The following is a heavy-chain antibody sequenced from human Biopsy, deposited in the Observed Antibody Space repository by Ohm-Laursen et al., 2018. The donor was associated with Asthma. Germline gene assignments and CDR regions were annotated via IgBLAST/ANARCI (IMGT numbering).Heavy chain of an antibody. CDR3: SRKAGPCISRTCYSLDF. J-gene: IGHJ4*02. D-gene: IGHD2-2*01. Sequence: SSVNVSCKSLGGTFNTYVIGWVRQAPGQGLEWMGGISSVFGTTTYPQKFQDRVTITADDSTSTVYMELSSLRSEDTAVYYCSRKAGPCISRTCYSLDFWGQGTLVTVSS. CDR2: ISSVFGTT. CDR1: GGTFNTYV. V-gene: IGHV1-69*01.